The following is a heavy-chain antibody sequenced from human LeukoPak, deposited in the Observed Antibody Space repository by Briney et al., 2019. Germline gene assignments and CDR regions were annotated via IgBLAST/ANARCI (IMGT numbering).Heavy chain of an antibody. V-gene: IGHV3-21*01. J-gene: IGHJ4*02. D-gene: IGHD3-22*01. CDR1: GFTFSSYS. CDR2: ISSSSSYI. CDR3: ARVYYYDSSGYPLAY. Sequence: GGSPRLSCAASGFTFSSYSMNWVRQAPGKGLEWVSSISSSSSYIYYADSVKGRFTISRDNAKNSLYLQMNSLRAEDTAVYYCARVYYYDSSGYPLAYWGQGTLVTVSS.